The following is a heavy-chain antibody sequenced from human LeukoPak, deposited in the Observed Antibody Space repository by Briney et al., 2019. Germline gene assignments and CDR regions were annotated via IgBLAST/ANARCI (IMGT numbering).Heavy chain of an antibody. D-gene: IGHD3-22*01. Sequence: GGSLRLSCAASGFTFSSYAMSWVRQAPGKGLEWISAISGSGGSTYYADSVKGRFTISRDNSKNTLYLQMNSLRAEDTAVYYCAKDRDYYDSSGYSPLWGQGTLVTVSS. CDR2: ISGSGGST. CDR3: AKDRDYYDSSGYSPL. J-gene: IGHJ4*02. V-gene: IGHV3-23*01. CDR1: GFTFSSYA.